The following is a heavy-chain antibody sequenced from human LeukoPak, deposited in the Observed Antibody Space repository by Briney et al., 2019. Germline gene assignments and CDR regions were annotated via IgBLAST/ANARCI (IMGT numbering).Heavy chain of an antibody. D-gene: IGHD4-11*01. CDR1: GGSISSYY. Sequence: KPSETLSLTCTVSGGSISSYYWSWIRQPPGKGLEWIGYIYYSGSTNYNPSLKSRVTISVDTSKNQFSLKLSSVTAADTAVYYCAKSYFDYSTYYSYYFNLWGQGALVTVSS. J-gene: IGHJ4*02. V-gene: IGHV4-59*08. CDR3: AKSYFDYSTYYSYYFNL. CDR2: IYYSGST.